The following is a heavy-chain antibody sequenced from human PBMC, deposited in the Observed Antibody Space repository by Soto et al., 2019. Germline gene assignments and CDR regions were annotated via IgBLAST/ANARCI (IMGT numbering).Heavy chain of an antibody. CDR3: ARVSGYDRGDWFDP. CDR2: IYYSGST. CDR1: GGSISSYY. V-gene: IGHV4-59*01. D-gene: IGHD5-12*01. Sequence: SETLSLTCTVSGGSISSYYWSWIRQPPGKGLEWIGYIYYSGSTNYNPSLKSRVTISVDTSKNQFSLKLSSVTAADTAVYYCARVSGYDRGDWFDPWGQGTLVTVSS. J-gene: IGHJ5*02.